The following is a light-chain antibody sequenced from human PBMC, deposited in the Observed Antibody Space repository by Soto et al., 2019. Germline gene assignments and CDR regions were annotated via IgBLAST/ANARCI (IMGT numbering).Light chain of an antibody. CDR2: GAS. J-gene: IGKJ3*01. Sequence: DIQMTQSPSSLSASIGDRVTITCQASQDIKKYLSWYQQKPGRAPKLLIYGASNLETGVQSRFSGRGYGTELTLAISSLQPEDIATYYCQHYDNLPPFTFGPGTKV. CDR3: QHYDNLPPFT. V-gene: IGKV1-33*01. CDR1: QDIKKY.